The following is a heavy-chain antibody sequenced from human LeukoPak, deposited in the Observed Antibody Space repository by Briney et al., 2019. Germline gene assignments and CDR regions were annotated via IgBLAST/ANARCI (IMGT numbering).Heavy chain of an antibody. D-gene: IGHD1-26*01. Sequence: SETLSLTCTVSSGPISTYYWSWIRQPAGKGLEWIGRTYSSGSTNYNPSLKNRVTMSVDTSKNQFSLKLSSVTAADTAVYYCARGPYYSGSHSFDYWGQGTLVTVSS. CDR1: SGPISTYY. CDR2: TYSSGST. J-gene: IGHJ4*02. V-gene: IGHV4-4*07. CDR3: ARGPYYSGSHSFDY.